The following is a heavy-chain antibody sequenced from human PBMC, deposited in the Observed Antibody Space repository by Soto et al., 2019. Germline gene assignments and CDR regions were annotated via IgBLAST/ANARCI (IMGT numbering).Heavy chain of an antibody. Sequence: QVQLVQSGAEVKKPGSSVKVSCKTSGVSFNNNGIGWVRQAPGHGLEWMGGVSPPFRTSNYARKFQGRISITADASTGTVNMELSSLTSEDTAQYYCSSVLYYGSGSYSPYGTDVWDQGTTVTVS. J-gene: IGHJ6*02. CDR1: GVSFNNNG. D-gene: IGHD3-10*01. CDR2: VSPPFRTS. V-gene: IGHV1-69*01. CDR3: SSVLYYGSGSYSPYGTDV.